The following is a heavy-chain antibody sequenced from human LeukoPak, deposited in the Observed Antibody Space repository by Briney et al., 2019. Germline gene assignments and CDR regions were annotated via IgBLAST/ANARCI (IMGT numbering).Heavy chain of an antibody. CDR1: GFTFSSYW. CDR2: INSDGSST. V-gene: IGHV3-74*01. CDR3: ARLGSQGGVAALDY. D-gene: IGHD6-25*01. Sequence: GGSLRLSCAASGFTFSSYWMHWVRQAPGKGLVWVSRINSDGSSTSYADSVKGRFTISRDNARNTLYLQMNSLRAEDTAVYYCARLGSQGGVAALDYWGQGTLVTVSS. J-gene: IGHJ4*02.